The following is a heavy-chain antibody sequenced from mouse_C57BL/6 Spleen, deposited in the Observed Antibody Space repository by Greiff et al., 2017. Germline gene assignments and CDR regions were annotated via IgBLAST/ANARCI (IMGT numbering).Heavy chain of an antibody. D-gene: IGHD2-4*01. Sequence: VQLQQPGAELVKPGASVKMSCKASGYTFTSYWITWVKQRPGQGLEWIGDIYPGSGSTNYNEKFKSKATLTVDTSSSTAYMQLSSLTSEDSAVYYCARAYLYDYDGGYAMDYWGQGTSVTVSS. CDR2: IYPGSGST. CDR3: ARAYLYDYDGGYAMDY. CDR1: GYTFTSYW. J-gene: IGHJ4*01. V-gene: IGHV1-55*01.